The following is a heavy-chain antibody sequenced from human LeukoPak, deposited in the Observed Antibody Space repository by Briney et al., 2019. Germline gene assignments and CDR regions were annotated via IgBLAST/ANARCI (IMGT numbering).Heavy chain of an antibody. J-gene: IGHJ4*02. Sequence: GGSLRLSCAASGLTFSSNGFSWVRQAPGKGLERVSTIRNSGISTYYADSVEGRFTISRDGSKSTVFLLMNSLRAEDTAIYYCARSRTGFDYQVEYWGQGTLVTVSS. CDR1: GLTFSSNG. CDR3: ARSRTGFDYQVEY. D-gene: IGHD3-9*01. CDR2: IRNSGIST. V-gene: IGHV3-23*01.